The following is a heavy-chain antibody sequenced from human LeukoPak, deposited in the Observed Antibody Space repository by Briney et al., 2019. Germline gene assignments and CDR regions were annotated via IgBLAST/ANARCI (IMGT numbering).Heavy chain of an antibody. Sequence: PSETLSLTCTVSGGSISITSYYWGWIRQPPGKGLEWIGSMYSSGSTYYNPSLKSRVTISVDTSKNQFSLKLSSVTAADTAVYYCARGPPDCSSTSCYAFDAFDIWGQGTMVTVS. CDR3: ARGPPDCSSTSCYAFDAFDI. J-gene: IGHJ3*02. CDR2: MYSSGST. CDR1: GGSISITSYY. V-gene: IGHV4-39*07. D-gene: IGHD2-2*01.